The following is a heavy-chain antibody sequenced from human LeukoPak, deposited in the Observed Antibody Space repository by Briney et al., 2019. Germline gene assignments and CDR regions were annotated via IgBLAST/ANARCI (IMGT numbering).Heavy chain of an antibody. CDR1: GYTFTSYY. CDR3: ARSLGMGATLDY. D-gene: IGHD1-26*01. CDR2: INAGNGNT. J-gene: IGHJ4*02. Sequence: ASVKVSCKASGYTFTSYYMHWVRQAPGQGLEWMGWINAGNGNTRYSQEFKGRVTITRDTSASTVYMELSSLRSEDMAVYFCARSLGMGATLDYWGRGTLVTVSS. V-gene: IGHV1-3*03.